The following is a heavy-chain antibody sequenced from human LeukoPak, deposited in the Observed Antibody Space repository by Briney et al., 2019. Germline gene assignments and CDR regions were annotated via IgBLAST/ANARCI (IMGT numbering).Heavy chain of an antibody. CDR1: GYTFTAYS. D-gene: IGHD6-13*01. Sequence: EASVKVSCKASGYTFTAYSMHWVRQAPGQGLEWMGWINPNSGATNYAQKFQGRVTMTRDTSISTAYMELSRLRSDDTAVYYCARDPYSSSLFDYWGQGTLVTVSS. CDR3: ARDPYSSSLFDY. V-gene: IGHV1-2*02. CDR2: INPNSGAT. J-gene: IGHJ4*02.